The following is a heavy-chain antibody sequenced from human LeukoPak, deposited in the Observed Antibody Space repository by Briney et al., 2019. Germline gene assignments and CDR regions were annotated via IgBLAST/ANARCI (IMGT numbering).Heavy chain of an antibody. CDR2: ISSRSRTI. V-gene: IGHV3-48*01. J-gene: IGHJ4*02. Sequence: PGGSLRLPCAASGFIFSSYSMNWVRQAPGKGLEWVSYISSRSRTIYYADSVKGRFTISRDNAKNSLSLQMNSLRAEDTAVYYCARDYDIGYCSSTSCYHFDYWGQGTLVTVSS. D-gene: IGHD2-2*01. CDR1: GFIFSSYS. CDR3: ARDYDIGYCSSTSCYHFDY.